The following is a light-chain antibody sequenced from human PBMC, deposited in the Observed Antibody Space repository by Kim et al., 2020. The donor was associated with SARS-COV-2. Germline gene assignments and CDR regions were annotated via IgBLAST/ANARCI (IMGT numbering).Light chain of an antibody. CDR3: QKYDSAPWT. CDR2: ATS. CDR1: QDISNY. J-gene: IGKJ1*01. V-gene: IGKV1-27*01. Sequence: VSEGDKVTLTCRASQDISNYLACYQQKPGKAPKLLIYATSTLQSGVPSRFRGSRSGTDFTFIITRLQPEDVATYFCQKYDSAPWTFGQGTKVDIK.